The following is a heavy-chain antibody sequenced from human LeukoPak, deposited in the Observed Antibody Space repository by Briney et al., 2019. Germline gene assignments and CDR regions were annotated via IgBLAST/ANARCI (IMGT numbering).Heavy chain of an antibody. J-gene: IGHJ5*02. CDR1: GYTFTGYY. CDR2: INPNSGGT. D-gene: IGHD2-15*01. CDR3: ARERVAAVNWFDP. V-gene: IGHV1-2*02. Sequence: GASVKVSCKASGYTFTGYYMHWVRQAPGQGLEWMGWINPNSGGTNYAQKFQGRVTMTRDTSISTAYMELSRLRSDDTAVYYCARERVAAVNWFDPWGQGTLVTVSS.